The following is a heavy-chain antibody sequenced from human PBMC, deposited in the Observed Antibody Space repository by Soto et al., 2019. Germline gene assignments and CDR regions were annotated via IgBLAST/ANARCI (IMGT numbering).Heavy chain of an antibody. CDR2: IRDRAYSYAT. CDR1: GFVFKDSS. CDR3: TRLISAAHDY. V-gene: IGHV3-73*01. D-gene: IGHD3-10*01. J-gene: IGHJ4*02. Sequence: EVLLVESGGGMVQPGGSLKLSCAASGFVFKDSSIHWVRQASGKGLEWVGRIRDRAYSYATAYAESVKGRFTISRDDSNNTAYLQMSGLKTEDTAIYYRTRLISAAHDYWGQGTLVTVSS.